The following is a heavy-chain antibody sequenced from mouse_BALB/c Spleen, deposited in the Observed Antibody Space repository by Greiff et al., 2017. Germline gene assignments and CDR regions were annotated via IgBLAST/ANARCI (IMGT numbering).Heavy chain of an antibody. CDR2: INPSNGRT. J-gene: IGHJ4*01. Sequence: QVQLQQPGAELVKPGASVKLSCKASGYTFTSYWMHWVKQRPGQGLEWIGEINPSNGRTNYNEKFKSKATVTVDKSSRTAYMQLSSLTSEDSAVYDCARDGSSPDYWGQGTSVTVSS. CDR1: GYTFTSYW. D-gene: IGHD1-1*01. CDR3: ARDGSSPDY. V-gene: IGHV1S81*02.